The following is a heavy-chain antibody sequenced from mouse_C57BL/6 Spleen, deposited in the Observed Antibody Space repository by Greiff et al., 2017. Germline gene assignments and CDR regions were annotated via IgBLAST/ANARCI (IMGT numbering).Heavy chain of an antibody. CDR1: GFTFSDYY. CDR3: ARHGTTVVAPYYAMDY. V-gene: IGHV5-12*01. CDR2: ISNGGGST. Sequence: EVKVVESGGGLVQPGGSLKLSCAASGFTFSDYYMYWVRQTPEKRLEWVAYISNGGGSTYYPDTVKGRFTISRDNAKNTLYLQMSRLKSEDTAMYYCARHGTTVVAPYYAMDYWGQGTSVTVSS. J-gene: IGHJ4*01. D-gene: IGHD1-1*01.